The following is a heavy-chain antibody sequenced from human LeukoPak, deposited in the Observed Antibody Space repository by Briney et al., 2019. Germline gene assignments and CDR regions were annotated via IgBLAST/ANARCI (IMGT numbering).Heavy chain of an antibody. CDR2: INSDGSST. J-gene: IGHJ6*04. CDR1: GFTFSSYW. Sequence: PGGSLRLSCAASGFTFSSYWMHWVRQAPGKGLVWVSRINSDGSSTSYADSVKGRFTISRDNAKNTLYLQMNSLRAEDTAVYYCATLDVVPAAIGNYYYYGMDVWGEGTTVTVSS. D-gene: IGHD2-2*02. CDR3: ATLDVVPAAIGNYYYYGMDV. V-gene: IGHV3-74*01.